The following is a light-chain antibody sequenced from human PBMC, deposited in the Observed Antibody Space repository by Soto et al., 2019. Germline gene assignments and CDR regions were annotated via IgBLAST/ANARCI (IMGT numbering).Light chain of an antibody. V-gene: IGKV1-39*01. Sequence: DIQMTQSPSSLSASVGDRVTISCRASQNIFTYLNWYQQKPGKAPNLLIYAASSLQSGVPSRFSGSGSGTDFTLTISSLQPEDFATYYCQQSYSTTITFGQGTRLEIK. CDR3: QQSYSTTIT. CDR2: AAS. CDR1: QNIFTY. J-gene: IGKJ5*01.